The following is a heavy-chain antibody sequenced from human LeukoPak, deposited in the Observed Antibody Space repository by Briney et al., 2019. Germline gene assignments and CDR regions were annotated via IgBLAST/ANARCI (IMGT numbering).Heavy chain of an antibody. Sequence: GGSLRLSCAASGFTFSSYAMSWVRQAPGKGLEWVSAISGSGDSTFYADSVKGRFTISRDNSKNTLYLQMNSLRAEDTAVYYCASLRSSWYGDWFDPWGQGTLVTVSS. CDR3: ASLRSSWYGDWFDP. CDR2: ISGSGDST. D-gene: IGHD6-13*01. J-gene: IGHJ5*02. CDR1: GFTFSSYA. V-gene: IGHV3-23*01.